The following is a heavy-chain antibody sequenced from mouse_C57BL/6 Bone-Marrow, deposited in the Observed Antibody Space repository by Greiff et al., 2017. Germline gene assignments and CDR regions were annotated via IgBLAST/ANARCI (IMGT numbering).Heavy chain of an antibody. Sequence: EVQRVESGGGLVKPGGSLKLSCAASGFTFSDYGMHWVRQAPEKGLEWVAYISSGSSTIYYADPVKGRFTISRDNAKNTLFLQMTRLRSEDTAMYYCATDYGSNYFDYWGQGTTLSVSS. CDR2: ISSGSSTI. J-gene: IGHJ2*01. V-gene: IGHV5-17*01. D-gene: IGHD1-1*01. CDR3: ATDYGSNYFDY. CDR1: GFTFSDYG.